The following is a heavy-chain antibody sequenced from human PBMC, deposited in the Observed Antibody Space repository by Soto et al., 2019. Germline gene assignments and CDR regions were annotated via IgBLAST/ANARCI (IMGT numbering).Heavy chain of an antibody. D-gene: IGHD4-17*01. V-gene: IGHV3-23*01. Sequence: VGSLRLSCAASGFNFRKFAMSWVRQAPGKGLEWVSGMSERSGPPLYADSVKGRFTISRDNSKSTLYLEMNNLRPEDTAVYYCAKDQDNTDYYWIFDLWGRGTPVTVPQ. CDR1: GFNFRKFA. CDR3: AKDQDNTDYYWIFDL. J-gene: IGHJ2*01. CDR2: MSERSGPP.